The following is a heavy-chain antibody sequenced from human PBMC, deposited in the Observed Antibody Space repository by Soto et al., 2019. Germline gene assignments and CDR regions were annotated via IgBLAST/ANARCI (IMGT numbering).Heavy chain of an antibody. D-gene: IGHD6-6*01. CDR1: GGTFSSYA. V-gene: IGHV1-69*01. Sequence: SVKVSCTASGGTFSSYAISWVRQATGQGLEWMGGIIPIFGTANYAQKFQGRVTITADESTSTAYMELSSLRSEDTAVYYCASTKDSSSGWFDPWGQGTLVTVSS. CDR3: ASTKDSSSGWFDP. CDR2: IIPIFGTA. J-gene: IGHJ5*02.